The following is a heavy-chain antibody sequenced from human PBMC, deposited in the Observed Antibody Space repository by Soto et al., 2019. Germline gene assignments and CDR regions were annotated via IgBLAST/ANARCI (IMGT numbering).Heavy chain of an antibody. J-gene: IGHJ4*02. V-gene: IGHV1-24*01. CDR2: FDLENGET. D-gene: IGHD4-17*01. Sequence: ASVKVSCKVSGYTLTELSIHWVRQAPGEGLEWMGGFDLENGETIYAQRFQGRVTMTEESSADTPYMELSSLRSEDTAVYYCARYDYGDRGRYYFDYWGQGALVTVSS. CDR1: GYTLTELS. CDR3: ARYDYGDRGRYYFDY.